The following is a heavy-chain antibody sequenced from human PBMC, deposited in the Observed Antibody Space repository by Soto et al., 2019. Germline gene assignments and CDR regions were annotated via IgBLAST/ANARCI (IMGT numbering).Heavy chain of an antibody. J-gene: IGHJ6*03. CDR2: INHSGST. CDR1: GGSFSGYY. V-gene: IGHV4-34*01. CDR3: ARGGEDIVVVPAARYYYMDV. D-gene: IGHD2-2*01. Sequence: QVQLQQWGAGLLKPWETLSLTCAVYGGSFSGYYWSWIRQPPGKGLEWIGEINHSGSTNYNPSLKSRVTISVDTSKNQFSLKLSSVTAADTAVYYCARGGEDIVVVPAARYYYMDVWGKGTTVTVS.